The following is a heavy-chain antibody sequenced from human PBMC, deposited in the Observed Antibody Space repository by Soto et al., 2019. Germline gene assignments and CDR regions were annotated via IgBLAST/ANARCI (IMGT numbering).Heavy chain of an antibody. CDR3: ARLPLRCRTCVQFDF. CDR1: GDSISSSTSY. D-gene: IGHD1-1*01. Sequence: QLQLQESGPGLVKPSETLSLTCTVSGDSISSSTSYWGWIRQPPGKGLEWIGSIDYSGGTYYNPSLKSRVTIFVDTSKNQFSLKVSSVTAADTAVYYCARLPLRCRTCVQFDFWGQGTLVTVSS. V-gene: IGHV4-39*01. CDR2: IDYSGGT. J-gene: IGHJ4*02.